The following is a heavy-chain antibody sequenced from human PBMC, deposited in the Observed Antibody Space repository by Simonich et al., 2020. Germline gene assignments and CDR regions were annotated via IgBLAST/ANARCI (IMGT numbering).Heavy chain of an antibody. CDR2: NNRDGSST. Sequence: EVQLVESGGGLVQPGGSLRLSCAASGFTFSSYWLHWVRQAPGKGLVWVSRNNRDGSSTSYADSVKGRFTISRDNAKNTLYLQMNSLRAEDTAVYYCARDYSNYDAFDIWGQGTMVTVSS. CDR1: GFTFSSYW. J-gene: IGHJ3*02. V-gene: IGHV3-74*01. D-gene: IGHD4-4*01. CDR3: ARDYSNYDAFDI.